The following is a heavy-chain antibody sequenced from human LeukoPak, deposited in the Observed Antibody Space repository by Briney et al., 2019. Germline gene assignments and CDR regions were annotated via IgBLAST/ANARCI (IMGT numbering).Heavy chain of an antibody. J-gene: IGHJ3*02. V-gene: IGHV4-34*01. D-gene: IGHD3-22*01. CDR2: INHSGST. CDR1: GGSFSGYY. Sequence: PSETLSLTCAVYGGSFSGYYWSWIRQPPGKGLEWIGEINHSGSTNYNPSLKSRVTISVDTSKNQFSLKLSSVTAADTAVYYCARDLHYYDSSGYYYSDAFDIGGQGTMVTVSS. CDR3: ARDLHYYDSSGYYYSDAFDI.